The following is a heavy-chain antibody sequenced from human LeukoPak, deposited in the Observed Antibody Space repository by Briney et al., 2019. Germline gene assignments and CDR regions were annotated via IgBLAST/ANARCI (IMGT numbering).Heavy chain of an antibody. CDR2: INPNSGGT. CDR3: AREYYDSSAYNQEAIDY. Sequence: ASVKVSCKDSGYRFTDYYMHWVGQAAGQGLEWLGWINPNSGGTNYAQKFQGRVTMTRDTSISTAYMELSSLRSDDTAVYYCAREYYDSSAYNQEAIDYWGQGTLVTVSS. CDR1: GYRFTDYY. D-gene: IGHD3-22*01. V-gene: IGHV1-2*02. J-gene: IGHJ4*02.